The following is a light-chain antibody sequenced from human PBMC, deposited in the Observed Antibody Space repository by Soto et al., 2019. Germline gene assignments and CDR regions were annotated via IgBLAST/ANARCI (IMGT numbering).Light chain of an antibody. CDR2: EVS. CDR1: SSDVGGYNY. CDR3: NSYTSSSTRVV. Sequence: QSALTQPASVSGSPGQSITISCTGTSSDVGGYNYVSWYQQHPGKAPKLVIYEVSNRPSGVSNRFSGSKSGNTASLTISGLQVEDEADYYCNSYTSSSTRVVFGGGTKLTVL. V-gene: IGLV2-14*01. J-gene: IGLJ2*01.